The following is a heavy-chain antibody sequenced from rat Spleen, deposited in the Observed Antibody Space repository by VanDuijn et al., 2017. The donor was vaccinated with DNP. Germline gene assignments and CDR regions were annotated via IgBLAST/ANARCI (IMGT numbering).Heavy chain of an antibody. V-gene: IGHV4-2*01. D-gene: IGHD5-1*01. CDR3: VTRGTGSDNWFAH. CDR1: GLNFSDYW. J-gene: IGHJ3*01. CDR2: IKQDSTII. Sequence: EVKLVESGGVLVQPGRSLKLSCAASGLNFSDYWMGWVRQAPGKGLEWMGEIKQDSTIINHNPSLRDRFTISRDNAKNSLYLQMNNLGSEDTAIYYCVTRGTGSDNWFAHWGQGTMVTVSS.